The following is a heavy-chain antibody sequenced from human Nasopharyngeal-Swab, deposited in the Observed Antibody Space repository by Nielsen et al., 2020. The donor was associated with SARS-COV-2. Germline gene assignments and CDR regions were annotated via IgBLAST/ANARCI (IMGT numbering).Heavy chain of an antibody. Sequence: SVKVSCKASAGTFSSYAVSWVRQAPGQGLEWMGGIIPIFGTANYAQKFQRRVTITADESTSTAFMELSSLRSEDTAVYYCAGWITMIRGATFDIWGQGTMVTVSS. V-gene: IGHV1-69*13. CDR2: IIPIFGTA. D-gene: IGHD3-10*01. J-gene: IGHJ3*02. CDR3: AGWITMIRGATFDI. CDR1: AGTFSSYA.